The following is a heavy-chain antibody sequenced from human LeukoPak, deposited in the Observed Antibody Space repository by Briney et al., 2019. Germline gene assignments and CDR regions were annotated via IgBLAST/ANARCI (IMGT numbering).Heavy chain of an antibody. CDR1: GGTFSSYA. V-gene: IGHV1-69*01. J-gene: IGHJ4*02. CDR3: ASWGLIVGATEDY. Sequence: ASVKVSCKASGGTFSSYAISWVRQAPGQGLEWMGGIIPIFGTANYAQKFQGRVTITADESTSTAYMELSSLRSEDTAVYYCASWGLIVGATEDYWGQGTLVTVSS. CDR2: IIPIFGTA. D-gene: IGHD1-26*01.